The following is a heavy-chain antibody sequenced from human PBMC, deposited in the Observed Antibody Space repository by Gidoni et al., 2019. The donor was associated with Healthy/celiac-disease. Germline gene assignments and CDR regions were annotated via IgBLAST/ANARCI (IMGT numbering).Heavy chain of an antibody. Sequence: EVQLVESGGGLVKPGGSLRLSCAASGFTFSNAWMSWVRQAPGKGLEWVGRIKSKTDGGTTDYAAPVKGRFTISRDDSKNTLYLQMNSLKTEDTAVYYCTTVKKIAAATVGYYYGMDVWGQGTTVTVSS. V-gene: IGHV3-15*01. D-gene: IGHD6-13*01. CDR3: TTVKKIAAATVGYYYGMDV. CDR1: GFTFSNAW. J-gene: IGHJ6*02. CDR2: IKSKTDGGTT.